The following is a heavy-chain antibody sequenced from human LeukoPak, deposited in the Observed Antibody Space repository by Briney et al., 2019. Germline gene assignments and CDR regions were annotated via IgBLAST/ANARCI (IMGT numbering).Heavy chain of an antibody. V-gene: IGHV4-59*01. CDR1: GGSITTYY. CDR3: ARDLHFGSGSYDPFYYYGMDV. J-gene: IGHJ6*02. D-gene: IGHD3-10*01. Sequence: SETLSLTCSVSGGSITTYYWSWIRQPPGKGLEWIAYINDIGTTNYNPSLKSRVTISVDASNNEISLNLNSVTAADTAVYYCARDLHFGSGSYDPFYYYGMDVWGRGTTVTVSS. CDR2: INDIGTT.